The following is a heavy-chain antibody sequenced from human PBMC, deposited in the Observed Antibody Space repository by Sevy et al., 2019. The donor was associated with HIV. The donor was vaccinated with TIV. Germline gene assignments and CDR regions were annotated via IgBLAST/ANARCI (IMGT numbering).Heavy chain of an antibody. Sequence: GGSLRLSCAASGFNFNIYWMHWVRQAPGKGQVWVSLINMDGTSTSYADSVKGRFTISRDNAQNTLFLQMNSLSAEDTAVYYCANFDCGGDCNGWGQGTLVTVSS. CDR2: INMDGTST. CDR3: ANFDCGGDCNG. CDR1: GFNFNIYW. J-gene: IGHJ4*02. V-gene: IGHV3-74*01. D-gene: IGHD2-21*02.